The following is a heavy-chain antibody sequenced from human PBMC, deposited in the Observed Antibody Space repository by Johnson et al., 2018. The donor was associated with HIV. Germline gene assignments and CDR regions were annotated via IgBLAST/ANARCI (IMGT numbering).Heavy chain of an antibody. D-gene: IGHD3-3*01. Sequence: VQLVESGGGLVQPGGSLRLSCAASGFTFDDYGMSWVRQAPGKGLEWVSGINWNGGSTGYADSVKDRFTISRDNSKDTLYLQMNSLRAEDTAVYYCARVASGAFDSWDQGTMVTVSS. V-gene: IGHV3-20*04. CDR3: ARVASGAFDS. J-gene: IGHJ3*02. CDR2: INWNGGST. CDR1: GFTFDDYG.